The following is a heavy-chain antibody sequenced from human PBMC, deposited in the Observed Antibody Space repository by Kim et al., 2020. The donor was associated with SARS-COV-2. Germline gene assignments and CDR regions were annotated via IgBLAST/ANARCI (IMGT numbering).Heavy chain of an antibody. J-gene: IGHJ6*02. Sequence: GGSLRLSCAASGFTFSSYSMNWVRQAPGKGLEWVSSISSSSSYIYYADSVKGRFTISRDNAKNSLYLQMNSLRAEDTAVYYCARDSYPNYSGSAVYNYYGIDVWGQGTPVTVSS. D-gene: IGHD3-10*01. CDR1: GFTFSSYS. CDR2: ISSSSSYI. V-gene: IGHV3-21*01. CDR3: ARDSYPNYSGSAVYNYYGIDV.